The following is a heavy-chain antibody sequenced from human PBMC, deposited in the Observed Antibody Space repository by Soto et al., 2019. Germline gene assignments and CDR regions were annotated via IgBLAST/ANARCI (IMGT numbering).Heavy chain of an antibody. D-gene: IGHD6-13*01. CDR2: ISYDGSNK. CDR1: GFTFSSYA. Sequence: GGSLRLSCAASGFTFSSYAMHWVRQAPGKGLEWVAVISYDGSNKYYADSVKGRFTISRDNSKNTLYLQMNSLRAEDTAVYYCARGYSSSWYGNYYYGMDVWGQGTTVTVSS. J-gene: IGHJ6*02. CDR3: ARGYSSSWYGNYYYGMDV. V-gene: IGHV3-30*14.